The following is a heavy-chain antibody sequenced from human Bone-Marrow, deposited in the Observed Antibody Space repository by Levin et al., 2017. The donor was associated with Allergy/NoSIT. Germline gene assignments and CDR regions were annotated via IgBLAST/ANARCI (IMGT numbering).Heavy chain of an antibody. Sequence: GGSLRLSCAASGFTFSSYAMSWVRQAPGKGLEWVSAISGSGGSTYYADSVKGRFTISRDNSKNTLYLQMNSLRAEDTAVYYCAKGRRVVVATGGYYYYGMDVWGQGTTVTVSS. CDR2: ISGSGGST. J-gene: IGHJ6*02. CDR1: GFTFSSYA. V-gene: IGHV3-23*01. D-gene: IGHD2-15*01. CDR3: AKGRRVVVATGGYYYYGMDV.